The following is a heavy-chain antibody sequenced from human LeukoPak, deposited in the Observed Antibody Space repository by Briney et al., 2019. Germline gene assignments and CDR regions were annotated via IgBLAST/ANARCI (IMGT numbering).Heavy chain of an antibody. CDR3: AKNRGDLLSSRVGCDY. D-gene: IGHD3-16*01. CDR1: GFTFSDFG. J-gene: IGHJ4*02. Sequence: GGSLGLSCAASGFTFSDFGMTWVRQALGKGLEWVSGISGSGGDTYYADSVKGRFTISRDNPKSTLYLQMNTLGAEDTAIYYCAKNRGDLLSSRVGCDYWGQGALVTVSS. CDR2: ISGSGGDT. V-gene: IGHV3-23*01.